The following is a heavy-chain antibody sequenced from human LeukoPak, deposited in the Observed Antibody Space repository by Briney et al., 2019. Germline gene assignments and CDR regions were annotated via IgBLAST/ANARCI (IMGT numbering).Heavy chain of an antibody. CDR2: IYGGGGT. J-gene: IGHJ4*02. V-gene: IGHV3-53*01. CDR1: GFTVSTNY. CDR3: ARVASDSSYWYHFDC. Sequence: GGSLRLSCAASGFTVSTNYMSWVRQAPGKGLEWVSVIYGGGGTDYGDSVKGRFTISRDNSKDTLYLQMNSLRTEDTAVYYCARVASDSSYWYHFDCWGQGTLVTVSS. D-gene: IGHD6-19*01.